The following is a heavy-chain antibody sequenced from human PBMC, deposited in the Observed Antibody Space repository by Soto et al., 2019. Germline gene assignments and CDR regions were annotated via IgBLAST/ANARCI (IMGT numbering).Heavy chain of an antibody. Sequence: EVQLVESGGGLGQPGRSLRLSCAASGFTFDDYAMHWVRQAPGKGLEWVSAISRNSGSIAYADSVKGRFTISRDNAKNALYLQRDSLRPEDTALYYCAKEGSSSWTAYGCYYFDYWGQGTLVTVSS. CDR3: AKEGSSSWTAYGCYYFDY. CDR2: ISRNSGSI. J-gene: IGHJ4*02. V-gene: IGHV3-9*01. D-gene: IGHD6-13*01. CDR1: GFTFDDYA.